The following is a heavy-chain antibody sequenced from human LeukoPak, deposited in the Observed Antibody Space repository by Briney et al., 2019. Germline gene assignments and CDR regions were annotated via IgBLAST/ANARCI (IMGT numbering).Heavy chain of an antibody. CDR2: ISYDGSNK. CDR1: GFTFNAYS. CDR3: AKDHSKIQPFDY. Sequence: GGSLRLSCAASGFTFNAYSMHWVRQAPGKGLEWVALISYDGSNKYYAASVKGRFTISRDNSKNTVFLQMNSLRAEDTTVYYCAKDHSKIQPFDYWGQGTLVTVSS. V-gene: IGHV3-30-3*01. D-gene: IGHD5-18*01. J-gene: IGHJ4*02.